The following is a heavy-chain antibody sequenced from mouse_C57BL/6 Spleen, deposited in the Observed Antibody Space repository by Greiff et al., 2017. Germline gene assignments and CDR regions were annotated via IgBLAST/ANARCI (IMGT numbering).Heavy chain of an antibody. CDR2: IHPNSGST. CDR3: ERSGGSSYDWYFDV. CDR1: GYTFTSYW. J-gene: IGHJ1*03. V-gene: IGHV1-64*01. D-gene: IGHD1-1*01. Sequence: VQLQQPGAELVKPGASVKLSCKASGYTFTSYWMHWVKQRPGQGLEWIGMIHPNSGSTNYNEKFKSKATLTVDKSSSTAYMQLSSLTSEDSAVYYCERSGGSSYDWYFDVWGTGTTVTVSS.